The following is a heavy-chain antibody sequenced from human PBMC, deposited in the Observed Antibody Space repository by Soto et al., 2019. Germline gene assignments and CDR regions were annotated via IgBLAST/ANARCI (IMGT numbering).Heavy chain of an antibody. CDR3: AKSSGHLVDYHDGMDV. J-gene: IGHJ6*02. V-gene: IGHV1-58*01. CDR2: IVVGSGNT. CDR1: GFTFTSSA. Sequence: SVKVSCKASGFTFTSSAVQWVRQARGQRLEWIGWIVVGSGNTNYAKKFQERVTITRDMSTSTAYMELSSLRAEDTAVYHCAKSSGHLVDYHDGMDVWGQGTTVTVSS. D-gene: IGHD2-8*02.